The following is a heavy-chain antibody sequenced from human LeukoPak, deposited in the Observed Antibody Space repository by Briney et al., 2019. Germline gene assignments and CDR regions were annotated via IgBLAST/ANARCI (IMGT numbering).Heavy chain of an antibody. J-gene: IGHJ4*02. CDR1: GGSISSSSYY. V-gene: IGHV4-39*07. D-gene: IGHD3-9*01. Sequence: SSETLSLTCTVSGGSISSSSYYWGWIRQPPGKGLEWIGSIYYSGSTYYNPSLKSRVTISVDTSKNQFSLKLSSVTAADTAVYYCATLPLLNGYYRRQNDYWGQGTLVTVSS. CDR3: ATLPLLNGYYRRQNDY. CDR2: IYYSGST.